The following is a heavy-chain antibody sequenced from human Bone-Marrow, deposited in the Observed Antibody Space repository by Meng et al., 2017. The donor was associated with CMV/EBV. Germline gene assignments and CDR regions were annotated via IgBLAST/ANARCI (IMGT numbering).Heavy chain of an antibody. V-gene: IGHV3-23*01. Sequence: GESLKISCAASGFSFSSNAMSWVRQAPGKGLEWVSYIIGSGAATFYADSVKGRFTISRDNSKNTLYLQMSSLRAEDTAVYYCAKHPVYSYGYLEYNWFDSWGQGTLVTVSS. CDR1: GFSFSSNA. D-gene: IGHD5-18*01. CDR2: IIGSGAAT. J-gene: IGHJ5*01. CDR3: AKHPVYSYGYLEYNWFDS.